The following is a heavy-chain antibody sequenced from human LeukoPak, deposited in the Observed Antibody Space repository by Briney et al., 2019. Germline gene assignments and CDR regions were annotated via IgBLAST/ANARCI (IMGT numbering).Heavy chain of an antibody. CDR3: AREGPHGILEWLSAFDY. CDR1: GFTFSSYR. D-gene: IGHD3-3*01. V-gene: IGHV3-7*01. Sequence: PGGSLRLSCAASGFTFSSYRMSWVRQAPGKGLEWVANIKQDGSEKYYVDSVKGRFTISRDNAKNSLYLQMNSLRAEDTAVYYCAREGPHGILEWLSAFDYWGQGTLVTVSS. CDR2: IKQDGSEK. J-gene: IGHJ4*02.